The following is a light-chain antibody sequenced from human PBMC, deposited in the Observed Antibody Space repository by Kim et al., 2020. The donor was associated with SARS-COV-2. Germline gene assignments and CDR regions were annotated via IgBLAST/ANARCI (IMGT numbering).Light chain of an antibody. CDR1: SSNIGSNS. Sequence: GQRVTISCSGSSSNIGSNSVNWYQQLPGTAPKLLIYNNKRRPSGVPDRISGSKSGTSASLAISGLQSEDEADYYCAGWDDSLNGPVFGGGTKLTVL. J-gene: IGLJ3*02. V-gene: IGLV1-44*01. CDR2: NNK. CDR3: AGWDDSLNGPV.